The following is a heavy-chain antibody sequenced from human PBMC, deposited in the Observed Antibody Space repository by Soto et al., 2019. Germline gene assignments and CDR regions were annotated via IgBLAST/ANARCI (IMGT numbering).Heavy chain of an antibody. CDR2: IYPDDSDT. Sequence: EVQLVQSGAEVQKPGESLKISCKGSGYKFTNYWIGWVRQMPGKGLEWMGMIYPDDSDTRYSPSFQGQVTISADKSISTAYLQWSRVQASDAAMYYCVVRLEVHGEYWGQGTLVTVSS. D-gene: IGHD1-7*01. V-gene: IGHV5-51*01. CDR3: VVRLEVHGEY. CDR1: GYKFTNYW. J-gene: IGHJ4*02.